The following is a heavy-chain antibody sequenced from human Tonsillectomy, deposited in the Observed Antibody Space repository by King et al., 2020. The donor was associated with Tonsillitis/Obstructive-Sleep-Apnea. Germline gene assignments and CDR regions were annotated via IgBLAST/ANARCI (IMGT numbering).Heavy chain of an antibody. CDR1: GFTFSSYA. CDR2: ISYDGSNK. D-gene: IGHD5-18*01. CDR3: ASGYSYGYLSDNWFDP. Sequence: VQLVESGGGVVQPGRSLRLSCAASGFTFSSYAMYWVRQAPGKGLEWVAVISYDGSNKYYADSVKGRFTISRDNSKNTLYLQMNSLRAEDTAVYYCASGYSYGYLSDNWFDPWGQGTLVTGSS. V-gene: IGHV3-30*04. J-gene: IGHJ5*02.